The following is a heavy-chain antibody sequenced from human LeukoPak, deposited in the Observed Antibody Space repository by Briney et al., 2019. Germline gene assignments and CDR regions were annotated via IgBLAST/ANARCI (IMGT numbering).Heavy chain of an antibody. CDR1: GGSFSGYY. D-gene: IGHD3-22*01. CDR2: INHSGST. CDR3: ARFDSSGYCLDY. Sequence: SETLSLTCAVYGGSFSGYYWSWIRQPPGKGPEWIGEINHSGSTNYNPSLKSRVTISVDTSKNQFSLKLSSVTAADTAVYYCARFDSSGYCLDYWGQGTLVTVSS. J-gene: IGHJ4*02. V-gene: IGHV4-34*01.